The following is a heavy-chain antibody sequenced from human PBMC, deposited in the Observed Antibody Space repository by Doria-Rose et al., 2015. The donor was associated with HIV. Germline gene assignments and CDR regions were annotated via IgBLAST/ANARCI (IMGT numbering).Heavy chain of an antibody. J-gene: IGHJ4*02. Sequence: SGPVLVKPTETLTLTCTVSGVSLSSPGMGVSWIRQPPGKALEWLASIFSDDESSYKSALKSRLPISRATSKMQVVITMTDMDPVDTATYYCARIKSSRWYHKYYFDFWGQGTLVIVSA. CDR2: IFSDDES. D-gene: IGHD6-13*01. V-gene: IGHV2-26*01. CDR3: ARIKSSRWYHKYYFDF. CDR1: GVSLSSPGMG.